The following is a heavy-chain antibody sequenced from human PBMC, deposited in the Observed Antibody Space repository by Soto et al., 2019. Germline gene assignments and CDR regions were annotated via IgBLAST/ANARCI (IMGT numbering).Heavy chain of an antibody. V-gene: IGHV1-18*01. D-gene: IGHD3-3*01. CDR1: GYTFTSYG. Sequence: ASVKVSCKASGYTFTSYGISWVRQAPGQGLEWMGWISAYNGNTNYAQKLQGRVTMTTDTSTSTAYMELRSLRSDDTAVYYCARDDVTIFGVVTHLDYWGQGTLVTVSS. J-gene: IGHJ4*02. CDR3: ARDDVTIFGVVTHLDY. CDR2: ISAYNGNT.